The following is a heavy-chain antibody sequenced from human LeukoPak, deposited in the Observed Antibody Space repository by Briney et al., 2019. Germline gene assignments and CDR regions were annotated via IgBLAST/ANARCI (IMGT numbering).Heavy chain of an antibody. V-gene: IGHV4-59*01. CDR3: ARDVFGFGYSYGFDY. J-gene: IGHJ4*02. Sequence: SETLSLTCTVSGGSISSYYWSWIRQPPGKGLEWIGYIYYSGNTNYNPSLKSRVTISVDTSKNQFSLKLSSVTAADTAVYYCARDVFGFGYSYGFDYWGQGTLVTVSS. CDR2: IYYSGNT. CDR1: GGSISSYY. D-gene: IGHD5-18*01.